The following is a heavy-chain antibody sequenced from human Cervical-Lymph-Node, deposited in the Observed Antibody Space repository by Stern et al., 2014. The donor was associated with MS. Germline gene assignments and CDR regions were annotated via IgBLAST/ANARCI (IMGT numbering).Heavy chain of an antibody. Sequence: VQLVESGAEVKKPGASVKVSCKAAGYRFTGNYIHWPRQAPGTGLEWVGRINPNSGDSNYALKFQGRVTMTRDTSISTAYMNLNRLGIDDTAVYYCARERGRAGPAMADYWGQGTLVTVSS. J-gene: IGHJ4*02. CDR2: INPNSGDS. CDR1: GYRFTGNY. CDR3: ARERGRAGPAMADY. V-gene: IGHV1-2*06. D-gene: IGHD5-18*01.